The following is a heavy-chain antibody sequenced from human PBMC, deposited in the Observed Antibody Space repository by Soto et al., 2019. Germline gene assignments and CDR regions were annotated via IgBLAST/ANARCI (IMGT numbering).Heavy chain of an antibody. CDR3: AHVPGSGQLLYSYYYYMDV. CDR1: GFSLTTRGVG. D-gene: IGHD3-10*01. CDR2: IYWDDDK. J-gene: IGHJ6*03. Sequence: QITLKESGPTLVKPTQTLTLTCTFSGFSLTTRGVGVGWIRQPPGKALEWLALIYWDDDKRYSPSLKSRLTITKATSKNQVVLTLTNMDPVDTATYYCAHVPGSGQLLYSYYYYMDVWGKGATVAVS. V-gene: IGHV2-5*02.